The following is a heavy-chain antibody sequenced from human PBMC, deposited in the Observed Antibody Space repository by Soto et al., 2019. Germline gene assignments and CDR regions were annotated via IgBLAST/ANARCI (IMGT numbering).Heavy chain of an antibody. CDR1: GFTFSSYA. Sequence: GGSLRLSCAASGFTFSSYAMSWVRQAPGKGLEWVAVISYDGSNNYYADSVEGRFTIYSDNTKNTLYLQMNSMRSEDTAVYYWAREAGGGWAMEGQDGMDVWGQGTTVTVSS. CDR2: ISYDGSNN. V-gene: IGHV3-30-3*01. D-gene: IGHD6-19*01. CDR3: AREAGGGWAMEGQDGMDV. J-gene: IGHJ6*02.